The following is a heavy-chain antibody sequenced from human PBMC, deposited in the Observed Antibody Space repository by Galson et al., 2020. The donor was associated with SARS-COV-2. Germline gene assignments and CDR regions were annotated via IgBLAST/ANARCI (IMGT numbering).Heavy chain of an antibody. D-gene: IGHD3-10*01. V-gene: IGHV2-70*01. CDR1: GFSLSTSGMC. CDR3: ARNRFVELLSPGYYYYGMDV. Sequence: SGPTLVKPTQTLTLTCTFSGFSLSTSGMCVSWIRQPPGKALEWLALIDWDDDKYYSTSLKTRLTISKDTSKNQVVLTMTNMDPVDTATYYCARNRFVELLSPGYYYYGMDVWGQGTTVTVSS. CDR2: IDWDDDK. J-gene: IGHJ6*02.